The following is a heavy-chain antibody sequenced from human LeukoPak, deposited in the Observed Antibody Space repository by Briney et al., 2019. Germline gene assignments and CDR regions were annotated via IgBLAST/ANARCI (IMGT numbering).Heavy chain of an antibody. D-gene: IGHD6-19*01. CDR1: GFTFSSYS. V-gene: IGHV3-21*01. Sequence: GGSLRLSCAASGFTFSSYSMNWVRQAPGKGLEWVSSISSSSSYIYYADSVRGRFTISRDNAKNSLYLQMNSLRAEDTAVYYCAREAVACNDYWGQGTLVTVSS. J-gene: IGHJ4*02. CDR3: AREAVACNDY. CDR2: ISSSSSYI.